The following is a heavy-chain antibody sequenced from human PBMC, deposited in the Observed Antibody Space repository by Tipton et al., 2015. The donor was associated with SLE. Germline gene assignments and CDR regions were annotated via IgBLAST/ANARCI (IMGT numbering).Heavy chain of an antibody. CDR2: ISGNKGDT. J-gene: IGHJ1*01. CDR1: GYTFTSYG. D-gene: IGHD6-13*01. Sequence: QLVQSGAEVKKPGASVKVSCKASGYTFTSYGISWERQAPGQGLEWMGWISGNKGDTYYAQKLQGRVTMTTDTSTTTAYMERRSLRADDAAVYYCARDQHSSLAGGRCQLWDQGTLVTVSS. CDR3: ARDQHSSLAGGRCQL. V-gene: IGHV1-18*01.